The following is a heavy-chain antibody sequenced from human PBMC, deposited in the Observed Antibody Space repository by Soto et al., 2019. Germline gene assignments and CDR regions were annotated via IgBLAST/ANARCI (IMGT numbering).Heavy chain of an antibody. D-gene: IGHD3-3*01. CDR3: AHRVLRTVFGLVTTTAIYFDF. CDR1: GFSLTTSGVG. V-gene: IGHV2-5*02. CDR2: IYWDDDK. Sequence: QITLNASGPTVVRPTETLTLTCRFSGFSLTTSGVGVGWIRQSPGKAPEWLALIYWDDDKRYSASLKSRLTLTKVTSENLVVLTVSDLDPTDTATYYCAHRVLRTVFGLVTTTAIYFDFWGQGTPVAVSS. J-gene: IGHJ4*02.